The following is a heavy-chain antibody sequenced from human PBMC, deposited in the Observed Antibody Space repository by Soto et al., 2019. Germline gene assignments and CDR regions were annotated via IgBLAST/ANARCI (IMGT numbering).Heavy chain of an antibody. CDR1: GFTFSSYG. V-gene: IGHV3-33*01. J-gene: IGHJ6*02. Sequence: PGGSLRLSCAASGFTFSSYGMHWVRQAPGKGLEWVAVIWYDGSNKYYADSVKGRFTISRDNSENTLYLQMNSLRAEDTAVYYCARVPYYDFWSGPYGMDVWGQGTTVTVSS. D-gene: IGHD3-3*01. CDR3: ARVPYYDFWSGPYGMDV. CDR2: IWYDGSNK.